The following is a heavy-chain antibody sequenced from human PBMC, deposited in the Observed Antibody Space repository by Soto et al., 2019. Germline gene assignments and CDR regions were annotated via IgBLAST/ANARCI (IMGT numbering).Heavy chain of an antibody. CDR3: VKDPESSVYLPHLDY. D-gene: IGHD3-22*01. CDR1: GFTFDDYA. CDR2: LTWNGEVI. J-gene: IGHJ4*02. V-gene: IGHV3-9*01. Sequence: EVQLAESGGALVQPGRSLRLSCVASGFTFDDYAIHWVRQTPGKGLEWVSGLTWNGEVIGYADSVKGRFTISRDNAKNSLYLKMNSLRPENTALYCGVKDPESSVYLPHLDYWGQGPLVTVSS.